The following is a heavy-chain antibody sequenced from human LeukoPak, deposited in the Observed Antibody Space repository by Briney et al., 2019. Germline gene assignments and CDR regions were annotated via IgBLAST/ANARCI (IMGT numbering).Heavy chain of an antibody. J-gene: IGHJ6*03. Sequence: AGGSLRLSCAASGFTFSSYWMHWVRQAPGKGLVWVSRIKSDGSSTSYADSVKGRFTISRDNAKNTLYLQMNSLRAEDTAVYYCARDYYYDSSELQSYYYYYCMDVWGKGTTVTISS. CDR1: GFTFSSYW. V-gene: IGHV3-74*01. CDR3: ARDYYYDSSELQSYYYYYCMDV. D-gene: IGHD3-22*01. CDR2: IKSDGSST.